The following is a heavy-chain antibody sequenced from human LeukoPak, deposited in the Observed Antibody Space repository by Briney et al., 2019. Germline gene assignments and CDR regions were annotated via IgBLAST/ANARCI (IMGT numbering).Heavy chain of an antibody. J-gene: IGHJ4*02. Sequence: ASVKSSCKAFGYTFTSYYMNWLRQAPGQGLDWMEIINPSGGSTSYAQKFQGRVTMTRDTSTSTVYMELSSLRSEDTAVYYCARDRLYYDSSGNFDYWGQGTLVTVSS. CDR1: GYTFTSYY. CDR2: INPSGGST. CDR3: ARDRLYYDSSGNFDY. D-gene: IGHD3-22*01. V-gene: IGHV1-46*01.